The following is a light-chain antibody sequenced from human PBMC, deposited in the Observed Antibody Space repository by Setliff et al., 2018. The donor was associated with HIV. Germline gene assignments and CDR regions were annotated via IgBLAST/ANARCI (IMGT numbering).Light chain of an antibody. CDR2: GDN. Sequence: SALAQAPSASGTPGQRATISCSGSSSNIGENPVSWYQQVPGAAPILLIYGDNQRPSGVPDRFSASKSDTSASLAISGLQSGDEADYYCAAWDDSLYAVVFGGGTKVTVL. J-gene: IGLJ2*01. CDR1: SSNIGENP. CDR3: AAWDDSLYAVV. V-gene: IGLV1-44*01.